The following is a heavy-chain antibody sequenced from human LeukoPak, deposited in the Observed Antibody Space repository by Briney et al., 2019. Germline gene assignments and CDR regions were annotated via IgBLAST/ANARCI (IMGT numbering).Heavy chain of an antibody. D-gene: IGHD5-24*01. V-gene: IGHV4-34*01. CDR1: GGSFSGYY. CDR2: INHSEST. CDR3: ARGFRSREDYKDVDY. J-gene: IGHJ4*02. Sequence: PSETLSLTCAVYGGSFSGYYWTWIRQPPGKGLEWIGEINHSESTNYNPSLKSRVTISVDTSKYQFSLKLSSVTAADTALYYCARGFRSREDYKDVDYWGQGTLVTVSS.